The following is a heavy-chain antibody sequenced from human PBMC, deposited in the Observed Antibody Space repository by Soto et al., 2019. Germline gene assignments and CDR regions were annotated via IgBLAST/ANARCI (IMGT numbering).Heavy chain of an antibody. CDR1: GFTFSSYG. J-gene: IGHJ4*02. D-gene: IGHD6-13*01. CDR2: ISYDGSNK. CDR3: AKEAAAGYFDY. V-gene: IGHV3-30*18. Sequence: LRLSCAASGFTFSSYGMDWVRQAPGKGLEWVAVISYDGSNKYYADSVKGRFTISRDNSKNTLYLQMNSLRAEHTAAYYCAKEAAAGYFDYWGQGTLVPVSS.